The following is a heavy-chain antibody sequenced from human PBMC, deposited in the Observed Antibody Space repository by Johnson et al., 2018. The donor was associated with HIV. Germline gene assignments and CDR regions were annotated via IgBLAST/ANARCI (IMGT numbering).Heavy chain of an antibody. CDR1: RFTFSSYA. CDR3: TRDATLRPLDGPGDAFNI. CDR2: IKSKTDGGTT. V-gene: IGHV3-15*01. D-gene: IGHD5-12*01. Sequence: VQLVESGGGVVQPGRSLRLSCAASRFTFSSYAMHWVRQAPGQGLEWVGRIKSKTDGGTTDYAAPVKGRFTISRDDSKNTLYLQMNSLKTEDTAVYYCTRDATLRPLDGPGDAFNIWVQGKMVSVSS. J-gene: IGHJ3*02.